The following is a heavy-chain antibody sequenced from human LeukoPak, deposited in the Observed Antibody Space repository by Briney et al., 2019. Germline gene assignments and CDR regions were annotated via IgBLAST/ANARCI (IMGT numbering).Heavy chain of an antibody. CDR3: ARQYYDIWSGYYTADYYFDY. V-gene: IGHV3-21*06. D-gene: IGHD3-3*01. CDR2: ISSRSSYI. CDR1: GFTFSSYA. J-gene: IGHJ4*02. Sequence: GGSLRLSCAASGFTFSSYAMSWVRQAPGKGLEWVSSISSRSSYIYYADSVKGRFTISRDNAKNSLYLELHSLRAEDTAVYYCARQYYDIWSGYYTADYYFDYWGQGTRVTVSS.